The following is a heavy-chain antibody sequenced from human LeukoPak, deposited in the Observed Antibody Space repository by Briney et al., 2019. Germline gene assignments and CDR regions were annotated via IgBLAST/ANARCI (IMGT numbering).Heavy chain of an antibody. CDR2: ISSSSRII. CDR3: ARAGDVADDAFDI. V-gene: IGHV3-48*01. J-gene: IGHJ3*02. CDR1: GFTFSNYN. Sequence: PGGSLRLSCVASGFTFSNYNMNWVRQAPGKGLEWLAYISSSSRIIYHADSVEGRFTVSRDNDKNSLYLQMNSLRVEDMAVYYCARAGDVADDAFDIWGQGTMITVSS. D-gene: IGHD5-24*01.